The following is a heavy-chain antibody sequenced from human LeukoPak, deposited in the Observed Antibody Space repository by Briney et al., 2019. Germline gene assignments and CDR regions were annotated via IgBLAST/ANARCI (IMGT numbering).Heavy chain of an antibody. J-gene: IGHJ4*02. CDR3: ARVVQPWWLLQPTGGY. D-gene: IGHD3-22*01. Sequence: SETLSLTCTVSGGSISSSSYYWGWIRQPPGKGLEWIGSIYYSGSTYYNPSLKSRVTISVDTSKNQFSLKLSSVTAADTAVYYCARVVQPWWLLQPTGGYWGQGTLVTVSS. V-gene: IGHV4-39*07. CDR2: IYYSGST. CDR1: GGSISSSSYY.